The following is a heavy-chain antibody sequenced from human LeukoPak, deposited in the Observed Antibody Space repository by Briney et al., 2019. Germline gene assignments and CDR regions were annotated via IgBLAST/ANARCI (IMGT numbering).Heavy chain of an antibody. CDR1: GFTFNDYA. V-gene: IGHV3-9*01. J-gene: IGHJ6*02. Sequence: GGSLRLSCAASGFTFNDYAMHWVRQAPGKGLEWVSGINWDSGDIGYGDSVKGRFTMSRDNAKNSLYLHMNSLRAEDTALYYCAKSTQCSDFYYGLDVWGQGTTVTVSS. D-gene: IGHD6-19*01. CDR3: AKSTQCSDFYYGLDV. CDR2: INWDSGDI.